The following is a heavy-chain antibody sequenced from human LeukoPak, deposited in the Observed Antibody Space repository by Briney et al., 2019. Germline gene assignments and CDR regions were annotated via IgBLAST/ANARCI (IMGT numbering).Heavy chain of an antibody. Sequence: PGGSLRLSCAASGFTFSSYAMRWGRQAPGKGLEWVSAISGSGGSTYYADSVKGRFTISRDNSKNTLYLQMNSLRAEDTAVYYCAKDLWRRGSGVDYWGQGTLVTASS. CDR2: ISGSGGST. J-gene: IGHJ4*02. CDR3: AKDLWRRGSGVDY. CDR1: GFTFSSYA. V-gene: IGHV3-23*01. D-gene: IGHD2-15*01.